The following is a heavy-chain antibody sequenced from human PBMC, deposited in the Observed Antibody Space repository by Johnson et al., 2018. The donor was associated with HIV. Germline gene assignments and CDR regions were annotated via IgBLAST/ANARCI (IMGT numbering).Heavy chain of an antibody. J-gene: IGHJ3*01. CDR1: GFTFSSYG. Sequence: QVQLVESGGGVVQPGGFLRLSCAASGFTFSSYGMHWVRQAPGKGLEWVAFIRYDGSNKYYADSVKGRFTISRDNSKNTLYLQMNSLRAEDTAASYCAKADDILTGYYKGFDAFDVWGQGTMVSVSS. V-gene: IGHV3-30*02. D-gene: IGHD3-9*01. CDR2: IRYDGSNK. CDR3: AKADDILTGYYKGFDAFDV.